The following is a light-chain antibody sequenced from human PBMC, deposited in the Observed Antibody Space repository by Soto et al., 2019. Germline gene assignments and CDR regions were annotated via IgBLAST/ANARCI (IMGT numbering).Light chain of an antibody. Sequence: QAVVTQPPSVSGAPGQKVTISCTGSSSNIGAGYDVNWYQQFPGTAPKLLIYGDSNRPSGVPDRFSGSKSGTSASLAITGLQAEDEADYYCQSYDTSLTDSVVFGGGTKLTVL. CDR2: GDS. CDR1: SSNIGAGYD. V-gene: IGLV1-40*01. CDR3: QSYDTSLTDSVV. J-gene: IGLJ2*01.